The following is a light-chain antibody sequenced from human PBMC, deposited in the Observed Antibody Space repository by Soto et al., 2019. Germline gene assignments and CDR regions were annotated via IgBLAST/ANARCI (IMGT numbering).Light chain of an antibody. Sequence: QSVLTQPPSVSGAPGQRVTIYCTGSSSNIGAGYDVHWYQQLPGTAPKLLISGNSNRPSGVPDRFSGSKSGTSASLAITGLQAEDEADYYCQSYDSSLSVVVFGGGTKLTVL. CDR1: SSNIGAGYD. J-gene: IGLJ2*01. V-gene: IGLV1-40*01. CDR3: QSYDSSLSVVV. CDR2: GNS.